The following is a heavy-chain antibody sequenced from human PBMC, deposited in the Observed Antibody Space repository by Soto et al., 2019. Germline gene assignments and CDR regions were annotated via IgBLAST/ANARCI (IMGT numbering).Heavy chain of an antibody. V-gene: IGHV1-3*01. CDR1: GYTFTSYA. D-gene: IGHD2-2*01. J-gene: IGHJ5*02. CDR2: INAGNGNT. Sequence: ASVKVSCKASGYTFTSYAMHWVRQAPGQRLEWMGWINAGNGNTKYSQKFQGRVTITRDTSASTAYMELSSLRSEDTAVYYCARGFVVVPVAFAPGGQGTLVTVSS. CDR3: ARGFVVVPVAFAP.